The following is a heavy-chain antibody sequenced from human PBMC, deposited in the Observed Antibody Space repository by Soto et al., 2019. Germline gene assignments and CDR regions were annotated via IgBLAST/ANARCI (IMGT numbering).Heavy chain of an antibody. V-gene: IGHV4-61*01. CDR2: IYYSGST. D-gene: IGHD6-6*01. Sequence: LSLTCTVSGGSVSSGSYYWSWIRQPPGKGLEWIGYIYYSGSTNYNPSLKSRVTISVDTSKNQFSLKLSSVTAADTAVYYCARIVYSSSSGYYYYGMDVWGQGTTVTVSS. CDR1: GGSVSSGSYY. CDR3: ARIVYSSSSGYYYYGMDV. J-gene: IGHJ6*02.